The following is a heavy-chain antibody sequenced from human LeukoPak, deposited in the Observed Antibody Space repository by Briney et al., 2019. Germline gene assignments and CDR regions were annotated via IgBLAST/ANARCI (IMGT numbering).Heavy chain of an antibody. D-gene: IGHD3-10*01. CDR1: GFTVNRNY. J-gene: IGHJ4*02. V-gene: IGHV3-66*01. CDR2: IYSGGTT. Sequence: GGSLRLSCAASGFTVNRNYMIWVRQAPGKGLECVSVIYSGGTTWYADSVKGRLTISRDTNMLYLQMNSLRAEDTAVYYCARKSDSLLVREGDCWGQGTLVTVSS. CDR3: ARKSDSLLVREGDC.